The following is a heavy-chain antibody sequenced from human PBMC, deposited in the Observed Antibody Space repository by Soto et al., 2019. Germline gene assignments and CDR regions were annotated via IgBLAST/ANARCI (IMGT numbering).Heavy chain of an antibody. V-gene: IGHV4-34*01. CDR2: IHHSGSI. D-gene: IGHD3-10*01. CDR1: GGSFSAYY. J-gene: IGHJ4*02. Sequence: SETLSLTCAVYGGSFSAYYWSWIRQSPGKGLEWIGEIHHSGSINYKPSLKSRVTISVDTSKNQFSLELRSVTAADTAVYYCASYGSGSYYNGYYFDYWGQGTLVPSPQ. CDR3: ASYGSGSYYNGYYFDY.